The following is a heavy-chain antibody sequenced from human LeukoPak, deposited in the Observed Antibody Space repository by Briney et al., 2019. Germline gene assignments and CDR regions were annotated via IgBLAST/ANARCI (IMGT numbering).Heavy chain of an antibody. V-gene: IGHV1-46*01. D-gene: IGHD6-13*01. CDR2: INPSGGTT. CDR3: ARGATAGRFSLRPTGAYYMDV. J-gene: IGHJ6*03. Sequence: ASVKVSCKASGYTFTSYHMHWVRQAPGQGLEWMGIINPSGGTTNYAQKFRGRVTMTRDMSTSTVYMELSSLRSDDTAVYYCARGATAGRFSLRPTGAYYMDVWGKGTTVTVSS. CDR1: GYTFTSYH.